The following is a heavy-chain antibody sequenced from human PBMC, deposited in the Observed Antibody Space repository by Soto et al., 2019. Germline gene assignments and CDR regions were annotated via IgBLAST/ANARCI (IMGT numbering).Heavy chain of an antibody. V-gene: IGHV1-3*01. CDR2: INVGTGNT. D-gene: IGHD6-19*01. Sequence: GAPVKASCKASGDSFTDTSMQWVRQAPGQRLEWMGWINVGTGNTKYSQKFQGRVTITRDTPASTAYMELSSLTSEDTAVYYCARASGGWLPSDFWGQGTLVTVSS. J-gene: IGHJ4*02. CDR1: GDSFTDTS. CDR3: ARASGGWLPSDF.